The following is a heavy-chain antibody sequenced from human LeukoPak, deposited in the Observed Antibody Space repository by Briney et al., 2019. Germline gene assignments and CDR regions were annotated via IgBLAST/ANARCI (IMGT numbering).Heavy chain of an antibody. CDR1: GFTFSSYG. J-gene: IGHJ5*02. Sequence: GGSLRLSCAASGFTFSSYGMHWVRQAPGKGLEWVASINQDGGEMHYVDSVKGRFTISRDNAKNSLYLQMNSLTAEDTAVHYCVRAHHPGGWFDPWGQGTLVTVSS. V-gene: IGHV3-7*04. CDR2: INQDGGEM. CDR3: VRAHHPGGWFDP. D-gene: IGHD3-10*01.